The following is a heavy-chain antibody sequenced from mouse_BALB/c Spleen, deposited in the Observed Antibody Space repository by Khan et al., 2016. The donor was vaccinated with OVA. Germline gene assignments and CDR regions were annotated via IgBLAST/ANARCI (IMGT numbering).Heavy chain of an antibody. CDR3: SRLGSSYGTPFGY. CDR1: GYTFANYW. V-gene: IGHV1-7*01. D-gene: IGHD1-1*01. CDR2: INPSTGYT. Sequence: QVQLKESGAELAKPGASVKMSCKASGYTFANYWMHWVKQRPGQGLDWIGYINPSTGYTDYNQKFKDKATLTADKSSSTAYMQLSSLTSEDSAVYYCSRLGSSYGTPFGYWGQGTTLTVSS. J-gene: IGHJ2*01.